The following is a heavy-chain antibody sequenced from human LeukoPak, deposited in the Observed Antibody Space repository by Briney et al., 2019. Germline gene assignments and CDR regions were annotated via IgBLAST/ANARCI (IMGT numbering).Heavy chain of an antibody. CDR2: IYYSGST. D-gene: IGHD6-13*01. CDR1: GGSISSSSYY. J-gene: IGHJ4*02. CDR3: ARSYDSSSWYLPFDY. V-gene: IGHV4-39*07. Sequence: PSETLSLTCTVSGGSISSSSYYWGWIRQPPGKGLEWIGSIYYSGSTYYNPSLKSRVTISVDTSKNQFSLKLSSVTAADTAVYFCARSYDSSSWYLPFDYWGQGTLVTVSS.